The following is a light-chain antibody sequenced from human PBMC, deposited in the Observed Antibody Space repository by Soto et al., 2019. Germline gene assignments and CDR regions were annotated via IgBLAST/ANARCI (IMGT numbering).Light chain of an antibody. CDR1: SSNIGAGYN. J-gene: IGLJ1*01. Sequence: QSVLTQPPSVSGAPGQRVSISCTGGSSNIGAGYNVHWYQQLPGTAPKLLIYDNNNRPSGVPDRFSGSKSGTSASLAITGLQAEDEADYYCQSYDTSLSGFYVFGAGTKVTVL. CDR2: DNN. CDR3: QSYDTSLSGFYV. V-gene: IGLV1-40*01.